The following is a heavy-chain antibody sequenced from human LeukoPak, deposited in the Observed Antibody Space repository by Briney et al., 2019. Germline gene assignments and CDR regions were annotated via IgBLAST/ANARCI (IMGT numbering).Heavy chain of an antibody. J-gene: IGHJ6*02. CDR2: IRWYSRNI. CDR1: GFTFDDYA. CDR3: AKGVRMTADNYYDSSGYYYYYYGRDV. V-gene: IGHV3-9*01. D-gene: IGHD3-22*01. Sequence: GGSLTLSCAASGFTFDDYAMHWVRQAQGKGLEWVSGIRWYSRNIGYAASVKGRFTIARENAKNSLYLQMNRLRAEETALYYCAKGVRMTADNYYDSSGYYYYYYGRDVWGQGTTVTVSS.